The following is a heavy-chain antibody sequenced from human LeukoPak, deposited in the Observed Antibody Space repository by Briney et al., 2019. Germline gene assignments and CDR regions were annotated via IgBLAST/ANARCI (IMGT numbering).Heavy chain of an antibody. CDR1: GFPISASA. J-gene: IGHJ5*02. D-gene: IGHD4-17*01. CDR2: ILSTGTT. CDR3: ATVKYDYGDPVGWFDP. V-gene: IGHV3-23*01. Sequence: GGSLRLSCAASGFPISASAMTWVRQAPGKGLEWVSHILSTGTTYYADSVRGRFTISRDNSKNTLYLLMTSLRADDTAVYYCATVKYDYGDPVGWFDPWGQGTLVTVSS.